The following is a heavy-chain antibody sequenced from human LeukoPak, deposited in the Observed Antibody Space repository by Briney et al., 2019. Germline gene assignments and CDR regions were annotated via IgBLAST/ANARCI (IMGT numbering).Heavy chain of an antibody. CDR2: IPYSGST. Sequence: SETLSLTCTVSGGSISGSSPYWGWIRQPPGKGLEWVGTIPYSGSTFYSPSLRGRITISVDTSRKQCSLNLSSVTATDTAVYYCARHTSGTMFSYWGQGALVTVSS. CDR3: ARHTSGTMFSY. CDR1: GGSISGSSPY. D-gene: IGHD1-1*01. J-gene: IGHJ4*02. V-gene: IGHV4-39*01.